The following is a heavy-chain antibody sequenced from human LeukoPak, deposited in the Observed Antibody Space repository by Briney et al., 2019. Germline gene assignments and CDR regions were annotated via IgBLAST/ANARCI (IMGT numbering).Heavy chain of an antibody. D-gene: IGHD5-18*01. J-gene: IGHJ4*02. CDR3: ARPVDTASLVN. Sequence: GASVKVSCKASGYTFINYYMHWVRQAPGQGLEWMGIINPSGGSAYYAQKFQGRVTMTSDVSTSIFHMELSSLRSEDTAVYYCARPVDTASLVNWGQGTLVTVSS. V-gene: IGHV1-46*01. CDR2: INPSGGSA. CDR1: GYTFINYY.